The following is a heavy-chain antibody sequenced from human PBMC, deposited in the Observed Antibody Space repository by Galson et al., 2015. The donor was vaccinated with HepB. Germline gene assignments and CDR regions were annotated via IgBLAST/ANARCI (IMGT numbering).Heavy chain of an antibody. CDR1: GGTFRTYT. CDR2: ITPLFGTA. CDR3: AREGYAETTVSSPFDD. J-gene: IGHJ4*02. D-gene: IGHD1-1*01. Sequence: SVKVSCKASGGTFRTYTISWVRQAPGQGLEWMGGITPLFGTAKYAQKFQERVTITADESTTTTYMELTSLRSDDTAVYYCAREGYAETTVSSPFDDWGQGTLVGVSS. V-gene: IGHV1-69*13.